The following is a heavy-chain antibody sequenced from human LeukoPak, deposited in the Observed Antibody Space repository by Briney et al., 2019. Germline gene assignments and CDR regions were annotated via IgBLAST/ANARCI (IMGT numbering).Heavy chain of an antibody. CDR3: ARVEVLYYYYGMDV. CDR2: INPNSGGT. D-gene: IGHD3-3*01. Sequence: ASVKVSCKASGYTFTGYYIDWVRQAPGQGLEWMGWINPNSGGTNYAQKFQGRVTMTRDTSISTAYMELSRLRSDDTAVYYCARVEVLYYYYGMDVWGQGTTVTFSS. CDR1: GYTFTGYY. J-gene: IGHJ6*02. V-gene: IGHV1-2*02.